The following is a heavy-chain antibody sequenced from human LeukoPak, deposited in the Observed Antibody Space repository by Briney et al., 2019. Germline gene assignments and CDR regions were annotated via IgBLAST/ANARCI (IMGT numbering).Heavy chain of an antibody. D-gene: IGHD2-2*01. CDR1: GFTFSSYA. CDR3: ARAKGGYCSSTSCYEAYYMDV. V-gene: IGHV3-30-3*01. J-gene: IGHJ6*03. Sequence: PGRSLRLSCAASGFTFSSYAMHWVRQAPGKGLEWVAVISYDGSNKYYADSVKGRFTISGDNSKNTLYLQMNSLRAEDTAVYYCARAKGGYCSSTSCYEAYYMDVWGKGTTVTVSS. CDR2: ISYDGSNK.